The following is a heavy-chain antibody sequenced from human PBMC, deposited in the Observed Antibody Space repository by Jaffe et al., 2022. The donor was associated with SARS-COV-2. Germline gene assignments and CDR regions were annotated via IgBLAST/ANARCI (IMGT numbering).Heavy chain of an antibody. V-gene: IGHV3-23*01. Sequence: EVQLLESGGGLVQPGGSLRLSCAASGFTFSSYAMSWVRQAPGKGLEWVSAISGSGGSTYYADSVKGRFTISRDNSKNTLYLQMNSLRAEDTAVYYCAKGLPRAGEPRYHEASTLVLDLWGRGTLVTVSS. J-gene: IGHJ2*01. CDR1: GFTFSSYA. CDR3: AKGLPRAGEPRYHEASTLVLDL. CDR2: ISGSGGST. D-gene: IGHD2-2*01.